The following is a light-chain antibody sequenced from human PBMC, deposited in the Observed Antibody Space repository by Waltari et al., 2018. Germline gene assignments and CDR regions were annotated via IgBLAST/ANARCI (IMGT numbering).Light chain of an antibody. CDR1: TSNIGTNY. V-gene: IGLV1-47*01. CDR2: RIN. J-gene: IGLJ3*02. Sequence: QSVLTQPPAASGTPGQRVTISCAGSTSNIGTNYVNWYQKFPGAAPKLLIYRINQRPSGVPDRFSGSKSGTSASLVISGLRSEDEADYYCQSYGSDWVFGGGTKLTVL. CDR3: QSYGSDWV.